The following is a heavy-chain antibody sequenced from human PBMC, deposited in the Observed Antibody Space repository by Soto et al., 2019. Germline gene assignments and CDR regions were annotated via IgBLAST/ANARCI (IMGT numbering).Heavy chain of an antibody. J-gene: IGHJ5*02. CDR2: INPSGGST. CDR1: GYTFTSYY. V-gene: IGHV1-46*01. Sequence: ASVKVSCKASGYTFTSYYMHWVRQAPGQGLEWMGIINPSGGSTSYAQKLQGRVTMTTDTSTSTAYMELSSLRSEDTAVYYCARGGDIVLVPAAIWFDPWGQGTLVTVSS. CDR3: ARGGDIVLVPAAIWFDP. D-gene: IGHD2-2*01.